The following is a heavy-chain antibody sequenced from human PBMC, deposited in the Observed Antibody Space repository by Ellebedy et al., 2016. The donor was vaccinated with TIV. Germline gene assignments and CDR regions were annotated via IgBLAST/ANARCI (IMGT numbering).Heavy chain of an antibody. J-gene: IGHJ5*02. D-gene: IGHD1-1*01. CDR2: INHSGST. CDR1: GGSFTGYY. CDR3: ARGGYFDP. V-gene: IGHV4-34*01. Sequence: MPSDTLSLTCAVYGGSFTGYYWSWIRQPPGKGLEWIGEINHSGSTNYNPSLKSRVTISVDTSKNQFSLKLSSVTAADTAVYYCARGGYFDPWGQGTLGTVSS.